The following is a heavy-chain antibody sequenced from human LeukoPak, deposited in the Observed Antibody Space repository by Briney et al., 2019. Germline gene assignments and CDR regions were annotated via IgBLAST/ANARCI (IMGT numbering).Heavy chain of an antibody. D-gene: IGHD6-19*01. J-gene: IGHJ4*02. CDR1: GFTFSSYG. CDR2: IWYDGSNK. Sequence: GGSLRLSCAASGFTFSSYGMHWVRQAPGKGLEWVAVIWYDGSNKYYADSVKGRFTISRDSSKNTPDLQMNSLRAEDTAVYYCAKDITWGFSSGWYDYWGQGTLVTVSS. CDR3: AKDITWGFSSGWYDY. V-gene: IGHV3-30*02.